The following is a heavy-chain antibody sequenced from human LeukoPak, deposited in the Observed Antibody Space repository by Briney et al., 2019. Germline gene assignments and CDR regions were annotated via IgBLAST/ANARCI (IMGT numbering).Heavy chain of an antibody. D-gene: IGHD3-10*01. CDR2: INNSGST. V-gene: IGHV4-34*01. J-gene: IGHJ4*02. CDR1: GGSFSGYY. Sequence: SETLSLTCAVYGGSFSGYYWSWIRQPPGKGLEWIGEINNSGSTNYNPSLKSRVTISVDTSKNQFSLKLSSVTAADTAVYYCARRRKYYYGSGELDYWGQGTLVTVSS. CDR3: ARRRKYYYGSGELDY.